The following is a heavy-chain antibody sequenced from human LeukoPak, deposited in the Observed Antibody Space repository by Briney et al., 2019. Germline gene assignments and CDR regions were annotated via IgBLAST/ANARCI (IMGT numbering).Heavy chain of an antibody. CDR3: ARARSQYYYDSSGYDAFDI. J-gene: IGHJ3*02. CDR2: IIPIFGTA. D-gene: IGHD3-22*01. V-gene: IGHV1-69*05. Sequence: SVKVSCKASGGTFSSYAISWVRQAPGQGLEWMGGIIPIFGTANYAQKFQGRATITTDESTSTAYMELSSLRSEDTAVYYCARARSQYYYDSSGYDAFDIWGQGTMVTVSS. CDR1: GGTFSSYA.